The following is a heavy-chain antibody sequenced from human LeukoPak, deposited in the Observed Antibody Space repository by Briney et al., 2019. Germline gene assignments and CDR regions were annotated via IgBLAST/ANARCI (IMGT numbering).Heavy chain of an antibody. CDR2: IWYDGSNK. J-gene: IGHJ6*02. CDR1: GFTFSSYG. CDR3: ARAQYSSSWYDGPRDLGDYYYGMDV. Sequence: GRSLRLSCAPSGFTFSSYGMRWVRQAPGKWLEWVAVIWYDGSNKYYADTVKGRFTISRDNSKNTLYLQMNSLRAEDTAVYYCARAQYSSSWYDGPRDLGDYYYGMDVWGQGTTVTVSS. D-gene: IGHD6-13*01. V-gene: IGHV3-33*01.